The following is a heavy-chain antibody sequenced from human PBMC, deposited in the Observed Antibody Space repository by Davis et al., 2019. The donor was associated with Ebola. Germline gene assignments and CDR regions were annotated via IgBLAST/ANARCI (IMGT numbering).Heavy chain of an antibody. Sequence: GESLKISCAASGFTFSSFVLHWVRQAPGKGLDYVSTISSNGLRTYYANSVKGRFIISRDNSKNTLYLQMGSLRTEDLAVYYCATEGSGSYYSSLQHWDQGTLVAVSS. D-gene: IGHD1-26*01. CDR2: ISSNGLRT. J-gene: IGHJ1*01. CDR3: ATEGSGSYYSSLQH. CDR1: GFTFSSFV. V-gene: IGHV3-64*01.